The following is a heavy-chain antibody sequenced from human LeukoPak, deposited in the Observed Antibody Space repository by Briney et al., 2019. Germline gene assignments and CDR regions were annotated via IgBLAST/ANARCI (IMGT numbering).Heavy chain of an antibody. D-gene: IGHD3-10*01. Sequence: GGSLRLSCAASGFTFSSYGMHWVRQAPGKGLEWVAVISYDGSNKYYADSVKGRFTISRDNSKNTLYLQMNSLRAEDTAVYYCAKDLSMVRGVIRWYFDYWGQGTLVTVSS. CDR3: AKDLSMVRGVIRWYFDY. CDR2: ISYDGSNK. V-gene: IGHV3-30*18. CDR1: GFTFSSYG. J-gene: IGHJ4*02.